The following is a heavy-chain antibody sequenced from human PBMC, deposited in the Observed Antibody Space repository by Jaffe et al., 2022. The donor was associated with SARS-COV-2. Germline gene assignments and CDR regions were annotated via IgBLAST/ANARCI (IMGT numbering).Heavy chain of an antibody. CDR2: IIPILGIA. D-gene: IGHD1-7*01. Sequence: QVQLVQSGAEVKKPGSSVKVSCKASGGTFSSYTISWVRQAPGQGLEWMGRIIPILGIANYAQKFQGRVTITADKSTSTAYMELSSLRSEDTAVYYCARDLGTGLELKYYYYGMDVWGQGTTVTVSS. CDR1: GGTFSSYT. J-gene: IGHJ6*02. CDR3: ARDLGTGLELKYYYYGMDV. V-gene: IGHV1-69*08.